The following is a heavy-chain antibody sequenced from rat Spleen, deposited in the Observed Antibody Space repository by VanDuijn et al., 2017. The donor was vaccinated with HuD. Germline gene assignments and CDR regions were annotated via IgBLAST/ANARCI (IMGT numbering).Heavy chain of an antibody. J-gene: IGHJ2*01. CDR3: TTWDYYDNRFDY. Sequence: EVQLVESGGGLVQPGRSLKLSCAASGFTFSSFPMAWVRQAPKKGLEWVASISYEGNTAFYGDSMKGRFTISRDNAKSTLHLQMDSLRSEDTATYYCTTWDYYDNRFDYWGQGVMVTVSS. D-gene: IGHD1-6*01. V-gene: IGHV5-22*01. CDR2: ISYEGNTA. CDR1: GFTFSSFP.